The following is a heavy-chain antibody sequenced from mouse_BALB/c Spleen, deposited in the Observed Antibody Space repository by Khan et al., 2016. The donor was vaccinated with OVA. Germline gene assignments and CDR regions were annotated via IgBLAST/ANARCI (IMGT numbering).Heavy chain of an antibody. Sequence: QMQLEESGPELVRPGVSVKISCKGSGYTFTDYSMHWVKQSHAKSLEWIGVISTDSVNTNYNQKFKGKATLTVDKSSSTAYMELARMTSEDSAIYYCAISDYFDYWGQGTTLTVSS. CDR1: GYTFTDYS. CDR3: AISDYFDY. J-gene: IGHJ2*01. CDR2: ISTDSVNT. V-gene: IGHV1S137*01.